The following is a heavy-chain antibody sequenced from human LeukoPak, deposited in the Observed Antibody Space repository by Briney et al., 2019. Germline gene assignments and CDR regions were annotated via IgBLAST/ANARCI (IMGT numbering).Heavy chain of an antibody. Sequence: PGGSLRLSCAASGFTFSSYAMSWVRQAPGKGLEWVSAISGSGGSTYYADSVKGRFTISRDNSKNTLYLQMNSLRAEDTAVYYCAKVRRVYCSSTSCYFWDYWGQGTLVTVSS. V-gene: IGHV3-23*01. D-gene: IGHD2-2*01. CDR2: ISGSGGST. J-gene: IGHJ4*02. CDR1: GFTFSSYA. CDR3: AKVRRVYCSSTSCYFWDY.